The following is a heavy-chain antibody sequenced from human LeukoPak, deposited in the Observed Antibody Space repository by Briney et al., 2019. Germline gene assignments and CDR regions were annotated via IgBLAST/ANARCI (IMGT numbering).Heavy chain of an antibody. CDR2: ISWNSGSI. V-gene: IGHV3-9*01. CDR3: AKYSYYDILTGSFDI. J-gene: IGHJ3*02. Sequence: GGSLRLSCAASGFTFDDYAMHWVRQAPGKGLEWVSGISWNSGSIGYADSVKGRFTISRDSAKNSLYLQMNSLRAEDTALYYCAKYSYYDILTGSFDIWGQGTMVTVSS. D-gene: IGHD3-9*01. CDR1: GFTFDDYA.